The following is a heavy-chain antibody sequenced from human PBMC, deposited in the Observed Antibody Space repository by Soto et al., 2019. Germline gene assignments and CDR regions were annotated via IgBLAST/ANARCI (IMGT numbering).Heavy chain of an antibody. J-gene: IGHJ6*02. V-gene: IGHV1-2*02. CDR3: ARDRSYGMDV. Sequence: SVQVSCTASGSTFTGYYMHWVRQAPGQGLEWMGWINPNSGGTNYAQKFQGRVTMTRDTSISTAYMELSRLRSDDTAVYYCARDRSYGMDVWGQGTTVTVSS. CDR2: INPNSGGT. CDR1: GSTFTGYY.